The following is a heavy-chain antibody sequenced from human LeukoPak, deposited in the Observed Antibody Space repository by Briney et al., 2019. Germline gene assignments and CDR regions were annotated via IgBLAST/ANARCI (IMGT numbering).Heavy chain of an antibody. J-gene: IGHJ4*02. D-gene: IGHD1-7*01. CDR1: GGSISNYY. V-gene: IGHV4-59*12. CDR3: ARGLTKSGTTTNFDY. Sequence: SETLSLTCTVSGGSISNYYWSWIRQPPGKGLEWIGYIYSSGSTNYNPSLKSRVTISVDTSKNQFSLKLSCVTAADTAVYYCARGLTKSGTTTNFDYWGQGTLVTVSS. CDR2: IYSSGST.